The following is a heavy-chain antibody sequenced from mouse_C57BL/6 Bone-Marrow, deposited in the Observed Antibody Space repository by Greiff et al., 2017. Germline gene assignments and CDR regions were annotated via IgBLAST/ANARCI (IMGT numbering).Heavy chain of an antibody. Sequence: QVQLQQSGAELVRPGASVKLSCTASGYTFTSYGIRWVKQRTGQGLEWLGVIYPRSSNTYYNEKFYGQGTLTVDKSSSAAFMVLRSLTSEDSAVYSCERGDYDGPFAYWGQGTMVTVSA. V-gene: IGHV1-81*01. CDR2: IYPRSSNT. D-gene: IGHD2-3*01. CDR3: ERGDYDGPFAY. CDR1: GYTFTSYG. J-gene: IGHJ3*01.